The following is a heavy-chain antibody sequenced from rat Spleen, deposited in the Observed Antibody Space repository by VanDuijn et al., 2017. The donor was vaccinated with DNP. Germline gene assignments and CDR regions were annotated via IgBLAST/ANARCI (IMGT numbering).Heavy chain of an antibody. J-gene: IGHJ4*01. CDR1: GFSLTSNG. V-gene: IGHV2-72*01. D-gene: IGHD1-12*03. Sequence: QVQLEESGPGLMQPSETLSLTCTVSGFSLTSNGVGWVRQPLGKGLVWIGTIWAGGSTNYNSAVQSRLSISRDTSKSQVFLKMNRLQAEDTGTYYCARHVYYDGYYHPWAMDAWGQGTSVTVSS. CDR3: ARHVYYDGYYHPWAMDA. CDR2: IWAGGST.